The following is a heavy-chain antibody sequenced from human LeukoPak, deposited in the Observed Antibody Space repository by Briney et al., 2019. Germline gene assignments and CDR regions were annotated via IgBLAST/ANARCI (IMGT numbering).Heavy chain of an antibody. CDR2: ISAYNGNT. J-gene: IGHJ5*02. D-gene: IGHD5-18*01. CDR3: ARDSGRRLHPLWFDP. CDR1: GYTFTSYG. V-gene: IGHV1-18*01. Sequence: GASVKVSCKASGYTFTSYGISWVRQAPGQGLEWMGWISAYNGNTNYAQKLQGRVTMTTDTSTSTAYMELRSLRSDDTAVYYCARDSGRRLHPLWFDPWGQGTLVTVSS.